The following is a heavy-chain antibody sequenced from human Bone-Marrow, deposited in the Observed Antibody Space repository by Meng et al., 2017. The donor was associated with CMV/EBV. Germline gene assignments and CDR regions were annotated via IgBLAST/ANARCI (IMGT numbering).Heavy chain of an antibody. J-gene: IGHJ6*02. CDR3: ARGNWNYGHDYYYGIDV. CDR1: GFTFDDYA. D-gene: IGHD1-7*01. Sequence: SLKISCAASGFTFDDYAMHWVRQAPGKGLEWVSGISWNSGSIGYADSVKGRFTISRDNAKNSLYLQMNSLRAEDTAVYYCARGNWNYGHDYYYGIDVWAQGTTVTVSS. CDR2: ISWNSGSI. V-gene: IGHV3-9*01.